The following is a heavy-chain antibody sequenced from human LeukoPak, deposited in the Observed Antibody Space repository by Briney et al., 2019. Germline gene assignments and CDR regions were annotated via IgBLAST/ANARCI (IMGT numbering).Heavy chain of an antibody. V-gene: IGHV1-69*05. D-gene: IGHD3-22*01. J-gene: IGHJ4*02. CDR3: ARRSCGYGNEYYFDF. CDR1: GGTFSSYA. Sequence: VKVSCKASGGTFSSYAISWVRQAPGHGLAWMGGIIPIFGTGNYSQKFPGRVTITTDESASTAYMGLSSLRSEDTAVYYCARRSCGYGNEYYFDFWGQGTLVTVSS. CDR2: IIPIFGTG.